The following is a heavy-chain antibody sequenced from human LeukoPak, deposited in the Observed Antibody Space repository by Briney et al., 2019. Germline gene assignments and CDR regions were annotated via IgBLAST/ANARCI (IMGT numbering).Heavy chain of an antibody. J-gene: IGHJ5*02. V-gene: IGHV4-31*03. CDR2: IYYSGST. CDR3: ARGEAAAAGSTWFDP. D-gene: IGHD6-13*01. Sequence: SQTLSLTCTVSGDSISSGGYYWSWIRQHPGKGLEWFGYIYYSGSTYYNPSHKSRVNISVDTYKKQFSLKPSSVTAEDTAVYYCARGEAAAAGSTWFDPWGQGTLVTVSS. CDR1: GDSISSGGYY.